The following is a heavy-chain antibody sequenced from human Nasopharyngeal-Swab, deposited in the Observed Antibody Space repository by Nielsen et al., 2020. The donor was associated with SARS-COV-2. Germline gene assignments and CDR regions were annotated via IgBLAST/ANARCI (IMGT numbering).Heavy chain of an antibody. CDR2: ISGSGGST. J-gene: IGHJ5*02. CDR3: ARAPYYGSGSYYYPAYNWFDP. D-gene: IGHD3-10*01. V-gene: IGHV3-23*01. Sequence: GESLKISCAASGFTISSYAMSWVRQAPGKGLEWVSAISGSGGSTYYADSVKGRFTISRDNSKNTLYLQMNSLRAEDTAVYYCARAPYYGSGSYYYPAYNWFDPWGQGTLVTVSS. CDR1: GFTISSYA.